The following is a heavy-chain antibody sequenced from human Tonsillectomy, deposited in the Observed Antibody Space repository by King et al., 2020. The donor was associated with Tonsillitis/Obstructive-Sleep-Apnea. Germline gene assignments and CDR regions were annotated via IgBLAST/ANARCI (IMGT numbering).Heavy chain of an antibody. J-gene: IGHJ4*02. CDR1: GGSISSYY. CDR3: ARQDYGDYSPLDY. Sequence: QLQESGPGLVKPSETLSLTCTVSGGSISSYYWSWIRQPPGKGLEWIGYIYYSGSTNYNPSLKSRVTISVDTSKNQFSLKLSSVTAADTAVYYCARQDYGDYSPLDYWGQGTLVTVSS. CDR2: IYYSGST. V-gene: IGHV4-59*08. D-gene: IGHD4-17*01.